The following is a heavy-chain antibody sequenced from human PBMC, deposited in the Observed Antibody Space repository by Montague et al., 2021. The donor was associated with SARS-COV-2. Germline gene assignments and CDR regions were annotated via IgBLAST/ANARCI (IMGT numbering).Heavy chain of an antibody. CDR1: GDSISSFY. CDR3: GRGVVAATPLVYY. J-gene: IGHJ4*02. V-gene: IGHV4-4*07. D-gene: IGHD2-15*01. Sequence: SETLSLTCTVSGDSISSFYWNWIRQPAGKGLEWIGLIYTSGGTNYNPSLKSRVTMSVDTSKNQFSLKLNSVTAADTAVYYCGRGVVAATPLVYYWGRGTLVTVSS. CDR2: IYTSGGT.